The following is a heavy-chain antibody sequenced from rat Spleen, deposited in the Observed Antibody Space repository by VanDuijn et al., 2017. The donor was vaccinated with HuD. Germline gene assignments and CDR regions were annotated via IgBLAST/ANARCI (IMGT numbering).Heavy chain of an antibody. V-gene: IGHV5-7*01. CDR3: ARHLYDGTYFPFAY. Sequence: EVQLVESGGGLVQPGRSLKLSCAASGFTFSDYNMAWVRHAPKKGLEWVATMNYDGSSAYYRDSVKGRFTLSRDNAKSTLYLQMDSLRSEDTATYYCARHLYDGTYFPFAYWGQGTLVTVSS. D-gene: IGHD1-12*02. J-gene: IGHJ3*01. CDR1: GFTFSDYN. CDR2: MNYDGSSA.